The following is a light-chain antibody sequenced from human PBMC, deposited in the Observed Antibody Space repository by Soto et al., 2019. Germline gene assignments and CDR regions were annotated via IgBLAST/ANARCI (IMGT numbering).Light chain of an antibody. CDR3: GTWDSSLSYA. J-gene: IGLJ1*01. Sequence: SSSNIGNNYVSWYQQLPGTAPKLLIYENNKRPSGIPDRFSGSKSGTSATLGITGLQTGDEADYYCGTWDSSLSYAFGPVTKSPS. V-gene: IGLV1-51*02. CDR2: ENN. CDR1: SSNIGNNY.